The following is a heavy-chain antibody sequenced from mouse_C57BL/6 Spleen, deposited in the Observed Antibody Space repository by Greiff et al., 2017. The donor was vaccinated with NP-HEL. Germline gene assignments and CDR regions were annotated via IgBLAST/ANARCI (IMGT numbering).Heavy chain of an antibody. CDR1: GYTFTSYW. V-gene: IGHV1-69*01. Sequence: QVQLQQPGAELVMPGASVKLSCKASGYTFTSYWMHWVKQRPGQGLEWIGEIDPSDSYTNYNQKFKGKSTLTVYKSSSTAYMQLSSLTSEDSAVYYCARGTGLRRGFAYWGQGTLVTVSA. J-gene: IGHJ3*01. CDR2: IDPSDSYT. D-gene: IGHD2-4*01. CDR3: ARGTGLRRGFAY.